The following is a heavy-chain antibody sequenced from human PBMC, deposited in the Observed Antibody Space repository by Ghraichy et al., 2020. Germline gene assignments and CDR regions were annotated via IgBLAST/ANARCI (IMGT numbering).Heavy chain of an antibody. CDR3: ARDAPFGGSSWYRGWFDP. J-gene: IGHJ5*02. D-gene: IGHD6-13*01. Sequence: SETLSLTCAVSGGSISSGGYSWSWIRQPPGKGLEWIGYIYYSGSTYYNPSLKSRVTISVDTSKNQFSLKLSSVTAADTAAYYCARDAPFGGSSWYRGWFDPWGQGTLVTVSS. V-gene: IGHV4-30-4*07. CDR1: GGSISSGGYS. CDR2: IYYSGST.